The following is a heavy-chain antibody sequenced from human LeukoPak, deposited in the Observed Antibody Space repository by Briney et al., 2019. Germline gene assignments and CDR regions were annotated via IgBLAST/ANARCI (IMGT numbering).Heavy chain of an antibody. J-gene: IGHJ4*02. Sequence: KPSETLSLTCTVSGGSISYYYWSWIRQPPGKGLEWIGYIYYSGSTNYNPSLKSRVTISVDTSKNQFSLKLSSATAADTAVYYCARGLYYYDSSGQGGLDYWGQGTLVTVSS. V-gene: IGHV4-59*01. CDR2: IYYSGST. D-gene: IGHD3-22*01. CDR3: ARGLYYYDSSGQGGLDY. CDR1: GGSISYYY.